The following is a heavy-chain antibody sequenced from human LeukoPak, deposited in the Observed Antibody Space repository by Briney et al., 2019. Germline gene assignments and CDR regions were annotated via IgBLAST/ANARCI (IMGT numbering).Heavy chain of an antibody. D-gene: IGHD2-2*01. CDR3: ASHSVGVLPIATFDY. CDR1: GFTFDDYG. J-gene: IGHJ4*02. V-gene: IGHV3-7*01. CDR2: IKQDGSEK. Sequence: GGSLRLSCAASGFTFDDYGMSWVRQAPGKGLEWVANIKQDGSEKYYVDSVKGRFTISRDNAKNSLFLQMNSLKDEDTAVYYCASHSVGVLPIATFDYWGQGTLVTVSS.